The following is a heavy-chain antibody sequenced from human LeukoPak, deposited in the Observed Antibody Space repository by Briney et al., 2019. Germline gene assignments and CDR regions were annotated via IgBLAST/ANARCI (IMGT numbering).Heavy chain of an antibody. J-gene: IGHJ5*02. D-gene: IGHD3-3*01. V-gene: IGHV1-8*01. CDR3: ARRGMYDFWSGYFRGRSWFDP. Sequence: ASVKVSCKASGYTFTSYDINWVRQATGQGLEWMGWMNPNSGNTGYAQKFQGRVTMTRNTSISTAYMELSSLRSEDTAVYYCARRGMYDFWSGYFRGRSWFDPWGQGTLVTVSS. CDR2: MNPNSGNT. CDR1: GYTFTSYD.